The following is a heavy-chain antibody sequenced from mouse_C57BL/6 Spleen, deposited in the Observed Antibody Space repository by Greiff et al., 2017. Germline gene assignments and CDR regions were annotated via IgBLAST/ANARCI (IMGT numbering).Heavy chain of an antibody. CDR3: ARRVSYWYAMDY. D-gene: IGHD2-10*01. CDR1: GFSLSTSGMG. J-gene: IGHJ4*01. CDR2: IYWDDDK. Sequence: QVQLQQSGPGILQSSQTLSLTCSFSGFSLSTSGMGVSWIRQPSGKGLEWLAHIYWDDDKRSNPSLKRRLTISKDTSRNQVFLKITSVDTADTATYYCARRVSYWYAMDYWGQGTSVTVSS. V-gene: IGHV8-12*01.